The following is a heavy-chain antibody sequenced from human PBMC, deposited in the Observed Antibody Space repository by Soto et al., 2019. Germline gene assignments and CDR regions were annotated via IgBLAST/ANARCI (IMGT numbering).Heavy chain of an antibody. CDR2: IIPILGIA. CDR1: GGTFSSYT. D-gene: IGHD6-19*01. V-gene: IGHV1-69*02. Sequence: ASLKVSCKASGGTFSSYTISWVRQAPGQGLEWMGRIIPILGIANYAQKFQGRVTITADKSTSTAYMELSSLRSEDTAVYYCARGTYSSGFFSPSLSRGWNWFDPWGQGTLVTVSS. CDR3: ARGTYSSGFFSPSLSRGWNWFDP. J-gene: IGHJ5*02.